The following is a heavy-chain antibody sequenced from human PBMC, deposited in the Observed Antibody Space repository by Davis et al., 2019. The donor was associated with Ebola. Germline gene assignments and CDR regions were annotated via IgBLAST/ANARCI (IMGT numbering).Heavy chain of an antibody. Sequence: PSETLFLTCAVSGDSVFGKNGAWNWIRQSPSRGLEWLGRTYYTSKWHNDYGESVKSRITINPDTSTNQLSLQLNSVTPEDTAVYYCVRGWGRSGLDVWGQGTTVTVSS. D-gene: IGHD3-16*01. CDR1: GDSVFGKNGA. V-gene: IGHV6-1*01. CDR2: TYYTSKWHN. CDR3: VRGWGRSGLDV. J-gene: IGHJ6*02.